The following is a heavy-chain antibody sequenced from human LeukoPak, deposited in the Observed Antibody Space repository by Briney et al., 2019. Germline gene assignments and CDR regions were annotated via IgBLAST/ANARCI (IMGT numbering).Heavy chain of an antibody. CDR3: ARMTTVTHY. J-gene: IGHJ4*02. V-gene: IGHV3-48*03. CDR1: GFTFSIYE. Sequence: PGGSLRLSCAASGFTFSIYEMNWVRQAPGKGLEWLSYISGNAASIYYADSVLGRFTISRDNARNSLYLEMNSLRAEDTAVYYYARMTTVTHYWGQGTLVTVSS. D-gene: IGHD4-17*01. CDR2: ISGNAASI.